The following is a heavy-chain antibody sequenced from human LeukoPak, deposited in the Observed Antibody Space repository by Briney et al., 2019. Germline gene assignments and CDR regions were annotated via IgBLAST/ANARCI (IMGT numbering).Heavy chain of an antibody. CDR2: IIHTGVET. D-gene: IGHD3-22*01. V-gene: IGHV3-23*01. Sequence: GGSLRLSCAASGFTVSNYHINWVRQAPGWGLEWVAAIIHTGVETYYADSVKGRFTLSRDDSENMVHLQMNSLRVDDTAVYYCVRDPFDSSGHDQGAYWGQGALVTVSS. J-gene: IGHJ4*02. CDR3: VRDPFDSSGHDQGAY. CDR1: GFTVSNYH.